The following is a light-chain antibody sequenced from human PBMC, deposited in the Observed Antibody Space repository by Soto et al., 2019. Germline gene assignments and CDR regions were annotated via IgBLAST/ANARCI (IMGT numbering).Light chain of an antibody. V-gene: IGLV4-60*03. CDR1: SGHSRYF. CDR2: LEGGGRY. Sequence: QLVLTQSSSASASLGSSVKLTCTLSSGHSRYFIAWHQQPPGKAPRCLMKLEGGGRYIRGSGVPDRFSGSSTGVDRYLTISYLQSEDEPDYPCETRDGNIQVFGGRTQLTVL. CDR3: ETRDGNIQV. J-gene: IGLJ3*02.